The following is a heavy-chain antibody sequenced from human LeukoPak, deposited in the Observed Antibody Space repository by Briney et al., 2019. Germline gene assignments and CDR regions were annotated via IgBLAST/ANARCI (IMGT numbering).Heavy chain of an antibody. CDR2: IYHSGST. V-gene: IGHV4-30-2*01. D-gene: IGHD6-13*01. Sequence: SETLSLTWTVSGGSISSGGYYWSWIRQPPGKGLEWIGYIYHSGSTYYNPSLKSRVTISVDRSKNQFSLKLSSVTAADTAVYYCARARVAAAHNWFDPWGQGTLVTVSS. CDR1: GGSISSGGYY. CDR3: ARARVAAAHNWFDP. J-gene: IGHJ5*02.